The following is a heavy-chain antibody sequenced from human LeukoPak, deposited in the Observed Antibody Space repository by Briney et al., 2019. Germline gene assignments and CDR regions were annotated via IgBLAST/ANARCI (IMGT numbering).Heavy chain of an antibody. V-gene: IGHV4-31*03. CDR1: GAAVSSVGHH. Sequence: PSETLSLTCTVSGAAVSSVGHHWSWIRQHSGKGLEWIGFIYPSGSMFNPSLRSRVTILIDTSKNAFSLKLTSVTAADTAVYYCAGGRNVPLAGAFQFWGQGSPVSVSS. J-gene: IGHJ1*01. CDR2: IYPSGS. CDR3: AGGRNVPLAGAFQF. D-gene: IGHD2-8*02.